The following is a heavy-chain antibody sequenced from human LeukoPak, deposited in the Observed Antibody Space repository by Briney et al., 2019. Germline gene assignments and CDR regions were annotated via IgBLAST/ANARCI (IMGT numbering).Heavy chain of an antibody. CDR1: GFMFSHYG. D-gene: IGHD3-22*01. CDR3: AKVGDYYYDSSGYSPFDY. J-gene: IGHJ4*02. Sequence: GGSLRLSCVASGFMFSHYGMTWVRQAPGKGLEWVATISSFGTDYADSVKGRFTISRDNSKNTLYLQMNSLRAEDTAVYYCAKVGDYYYDSSGYSPFDYWGQGTLVTVSS. CDR2: ISSFGT. V-gene: IGHV3-23*01.